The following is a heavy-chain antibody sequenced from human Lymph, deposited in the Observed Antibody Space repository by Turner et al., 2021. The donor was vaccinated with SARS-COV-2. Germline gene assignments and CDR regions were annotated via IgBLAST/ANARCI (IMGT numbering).Heavy chain of an antibody. D-gene: IGHD6-13*01. CDR3: ARGLGSSWYSGGFDF. Sequence: QVQLVESGGGVVQPGRSLRLSCAASGFTFSTYVMHWVRQAPGKGLEWVAVIWYDGSNKYYADSVKGRFTISRDNSKNTLYLQMNSLRAEDMAVYYCARGLGSSWYSGGFDFWGQGTLVTVS. CDR1: GFTFSTYV. J-gene: IGHJ4*02. V-gene: IGHV3-33*01. CDR2: IWYDGSNK.